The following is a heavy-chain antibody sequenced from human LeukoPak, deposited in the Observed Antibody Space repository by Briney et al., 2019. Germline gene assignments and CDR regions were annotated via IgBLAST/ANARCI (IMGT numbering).Heavy chain of an antibody. D-gene: IGHD6-19*01. CDR2: IIPIFGTA. Sequence: ASVKVSCKASGYTFTSYAMHWVRQAPGQRLEWMGGIIPIFGTANYAQKFQGRVTITADKSTSTAYMELSSLRSEDTAVYYCARMEGLVAVAGTKGYFYYYYMDVWGKGTTVTVSS. CDR3: ARMEGLVAVAGTKGYFYYYYMDV. V-gene: IGHV1-69*06. CDR1: GYTFTSYA. J-gene: IGHJ6*03.